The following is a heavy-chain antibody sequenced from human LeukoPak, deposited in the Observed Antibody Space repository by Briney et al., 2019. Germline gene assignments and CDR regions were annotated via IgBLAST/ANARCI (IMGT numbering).Heavy chain of an antibody. J-gene: IGHJ4*02. CDR1: GGTFSSYA. V-gene: IGHV1-69*06. D-gene: IGHD2-15*01. CDR3: AREAADPYCSRGSCYFDY. CDR2: IIPIFGTA. Sequence: SVKVSCKASGGTFSSYAISWVRQAPGQGLEWMGGIIPIFGTANYAQKFQGRVTITADKSTSTAYMELSSLRSEDTAVYYGAREAADPYCSRGSCYFDYWGQGTLVTVSS.